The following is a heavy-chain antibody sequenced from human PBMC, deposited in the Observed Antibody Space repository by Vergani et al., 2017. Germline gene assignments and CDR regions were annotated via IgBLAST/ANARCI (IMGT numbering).Heavy chain of an antibody. J-gene: IGHJ5*02. CDR3: ARETVAARHDPLDL. V-gene: IGHV3-33*04. D-gene: IGHD6-6*01. CDR1: RFSLNNYN. Sequence: QVQLVESGGGVVQPGRSLRLSCSASRFSLNNYNMHWVRQAPGKGLEWVAVIWNDGSNKYYEDSVEGRFNVSRDKSKNTVSLQMNSLRAEDTDIYYCARETVAARHDPLDLWGQGTLVSVSS. CDR2: IWNDGSNK.